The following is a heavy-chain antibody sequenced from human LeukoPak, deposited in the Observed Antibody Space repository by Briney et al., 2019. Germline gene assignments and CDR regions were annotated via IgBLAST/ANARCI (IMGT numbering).Heavy chain of an antibody. D-gene: IGHD6-6*01. CDR3: ARELAY. V-gene: IGHV3-48*01. CDR1: GFAFSSFT. Sequence: PGGSLRLPCVASGFAFSSFTMNWVRQAPGKGLEWVSYISGSSSTIYYADSVKGRFTISRDNAKNSLFLQMNSLRAEDTAVYYCARELAYWGQGTLVTVSS. J-gene: IGHJ4*02. CDR2: ISGSSSTI.